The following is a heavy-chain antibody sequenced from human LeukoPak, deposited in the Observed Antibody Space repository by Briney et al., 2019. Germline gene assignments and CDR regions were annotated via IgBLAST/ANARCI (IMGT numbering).Heavy chain of an antibody. CDR1: GFTFSTYE. V-gene: IGHV3-48*03. CDR3: ARAHTEQELVFNLDY. D-gene: IGHD6-13*01. CDR2: ISDTGGTI. J-gene: IGHJ4*02. Sequence: GGSLRLSCAASGFTFSTYEMNWVPQAPGKGLEGVSYISDTGGTIYYADSVKGRFTISRDNAKNSMYLQMNSLRAEDTAVYYCARAHTEQELVFNLDYWGQGTLVTVSS.